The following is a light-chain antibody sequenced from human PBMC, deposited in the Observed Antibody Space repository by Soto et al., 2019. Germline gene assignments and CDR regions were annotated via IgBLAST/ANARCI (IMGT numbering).Light chain of an antibody. CDR3: QQSYSTPIT. CDR1: QSISSY. CDR2: AAS. V-gene: IGKV1-39*01. Sequence: DIQMTQSPSSLSASVGDRVTITCRASQSISSYLNWYQQKPGKAPKLLIYAASSLQSGVPSRFSGSGSGTDFTLTISILQPEDFATYYCQQSYSTPITVGQGTRLEIK. J-gene: IGKJ5*01.